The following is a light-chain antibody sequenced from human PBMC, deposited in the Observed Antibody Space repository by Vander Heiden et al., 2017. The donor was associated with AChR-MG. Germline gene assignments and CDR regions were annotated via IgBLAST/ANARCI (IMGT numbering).Light chain of an antibody. V-gene: IGKV1-17*01. CDR1: PDIRNE. CDR3: RQHCSYGSS. CDR2: AAS. J-gene: IGKJ4*01. Sequence: DIQMTQSPSPLSASAGDRVTITFRSSPDIRNELNSYQQKPGETPKRLMCAASRLESGGPSRFRGSGSESDFTLTISSLQPQDFATYYCRQHCSYGSSFGGGTRVEIK.